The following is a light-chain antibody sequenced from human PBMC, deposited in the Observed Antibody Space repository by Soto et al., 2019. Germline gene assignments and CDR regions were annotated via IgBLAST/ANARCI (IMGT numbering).Light chain of an antibody. CDR1: QSVSGS. CDR3: QEGTYWPA. Sequence: EIVLTQSPAILSLSPGEKATLSCRASQSVSGSLGWYQQKPGQAPRPIIYDASVRATGIPARFSGSGSGTDFTLTISSLEPEDFAVYYCQEGTYWPAFGGGTKVEIK. V-gene: IGKV3-11*01. CDR2: DAS. J-gene: IGKJ4*01.